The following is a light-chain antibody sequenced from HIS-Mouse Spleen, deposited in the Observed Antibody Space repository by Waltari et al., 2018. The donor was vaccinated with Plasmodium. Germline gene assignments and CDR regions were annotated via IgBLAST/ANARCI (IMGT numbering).Light chain of an antibody. CDR3: QQYNNWPIT. CDR2: GAS. V-gene: IGKV3-15*01. CDR1: QSVSRN. J-gene: IGKJ3*01. Sequence: EIVMPQSPATLSVSPGERATLSCRASQSVSRNLAWYQQKPGQAPRRLIYGASPRATCIPARFSGSGSGTEFTLTISSMQSEDFAVYYCQQYNNWPITFGPGTKVDIK.